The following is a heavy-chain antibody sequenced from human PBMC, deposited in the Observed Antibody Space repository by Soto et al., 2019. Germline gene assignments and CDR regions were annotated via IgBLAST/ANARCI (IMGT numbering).Heavy chain of an antibody. V-gene: IGHV1-69*08. Sequence: QVQLVQSGAEVRRPGSSVKVSCKASGGTFSGYTFSWVRQAPGQGLEWMGRITPLLGKANYAQKFQGRVTITADKSTTTAYMEVSSLRSEDTDVYYCARATIGYFDSWGQGTQVTVSS. CDR1: GGTFSGYT. CDR2: ITPLLGKA. CDR3: ARATIGYFDS. J-gene: IGHJ4*02.